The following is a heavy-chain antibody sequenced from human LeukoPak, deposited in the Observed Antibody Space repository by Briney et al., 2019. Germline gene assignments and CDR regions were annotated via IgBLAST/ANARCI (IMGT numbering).Heavy chain of an antibody. D-gene: IGHD1-26*01. J-gene: IGHJ3*02. CDR1: GFTFSLYS. CDR2: ISGSSNTI. CDR3: ARARTRYSGSYGGAFDI. Sequence: GGSLRLSCAASGFTFSLYSMTWVRQAPGKGLEWVSYISGSSNTIYQADTVKGRFSISRDNAKNSLYLEMNSLRAEDTAVYYCARARTRYSGSYGGAFDIWGQGTMVTVSS. V-gene: IGHV3-48*04.